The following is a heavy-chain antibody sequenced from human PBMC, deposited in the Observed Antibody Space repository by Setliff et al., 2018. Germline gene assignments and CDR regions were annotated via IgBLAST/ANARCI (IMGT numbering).Heavy chain of an antibody. CDR3: VREGVHSRSSTDYRYYMDV. V-gene: IGHV1-69*05. Sequence: SVKVSCKASGGTFSSYGISWVRQAPGQGLEWMGGTIPMFGTTNYARKFQGRVTIITDESTSTAYMQLSSLGSEDTAVYYCVREGVHSRSSTDYRYYMDVWGEGTTVTVSS. CDR1: GGTFSSYG. J-gene: IGHJ6*03. CDR2: TIPMFGTT. D-gene: IGHD6-6*01.